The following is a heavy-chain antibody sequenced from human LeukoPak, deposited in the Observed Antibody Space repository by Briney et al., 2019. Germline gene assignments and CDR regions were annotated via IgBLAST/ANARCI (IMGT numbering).Heavy chain of an antibody. Sequence: GGSLRLSCAASGFTFNNYGMHWVRQAPGKGLEWVAAIWYDGSNKYYADSVKGRFTISRDNSKNTLYLQMNSLRAEDTAVYYCARSDNGLDIWGQGTMVTVSS. CDR3: ARSDNGLDI. CDR1: GFTFNNYG. J-gene: IGHJ3*02. V-gene: IGHV3-33*01. D-gene: IGHD2-8*01. CDR2: IWYDGSNK.